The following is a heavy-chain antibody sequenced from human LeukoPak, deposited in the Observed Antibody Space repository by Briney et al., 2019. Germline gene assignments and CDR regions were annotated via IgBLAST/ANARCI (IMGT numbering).Heavy chain of an antibody. CDR1: GGSISSGSYY. Sequence: SQTLSLTCTVSGGSISSGSYYWSWIRQPAGKGLEWIGRIYTSGSTNYNPSLKSRVTISADTSKNQFSLKLSSVTAADTAVYYCARDYYDRFDPWGQGTLVTVSS. V-gene: IGHV4-61*02. J-gene: IGHJ5*02. CDR2: IYTSGST. CDR3: ARDYYDRFDP. D-gene: IGHD3-22*01.